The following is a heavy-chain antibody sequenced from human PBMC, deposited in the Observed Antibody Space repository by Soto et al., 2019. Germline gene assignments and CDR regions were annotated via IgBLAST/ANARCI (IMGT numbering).Heavy chain of an antibody. CDR3: ARSRYSGSYFFDY. V-gene: IGHV4-30-4*01. CDR2: IHNSVST. CDR1: GGSISSGDYY. J-gene: IGHJ4*02. D-gene: IGHD1-26*01. Sequence: GPGSPSETLSLTCTVSGGSISSGDYYWSWIRQPPGKGLEWIAYIHNSVSTHYNPSLKSRVTISVDTSKNQFSLKLSSVTAADTAVYYCARSRYSGSYFFDYWGQGILVTVSS.